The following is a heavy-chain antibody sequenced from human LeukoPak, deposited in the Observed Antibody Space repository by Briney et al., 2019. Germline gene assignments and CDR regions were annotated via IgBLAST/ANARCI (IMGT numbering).Heavy chain of an antibody. D-gene: IGHD1-26*01. CDR2: INHSGST. J-gene: IGHJ4*02. Sequence: SETLSFTCAVYGGSFSGYYWSWIRQPPGKGLEWIGEINHSGSTNYDPSLKSRVTISVDTSKNQFSLKLSSVTAADTAVYYCARGRGGLGPFDYWGQGTLVTVSS. V-gene: IGHV4-34*01. CDR1: GGSFSGYY. CDR3: ARGRGGLGPFDY.